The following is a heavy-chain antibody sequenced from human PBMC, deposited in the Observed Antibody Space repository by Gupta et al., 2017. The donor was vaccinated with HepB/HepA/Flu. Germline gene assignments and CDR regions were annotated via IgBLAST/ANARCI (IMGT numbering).Heavy chain of an antibody. CDR2: RSYDGRIK. J-gene: IGHJ4*02. Sequence: QVQLVESGGGVVQPGGSLIRSCAASGFPFFNYDMDWVRQAPGKGLEWVAVRSYDGRIKYYADSGRGRFTISRDNAKNTLYRQMNSLRAEDTAVYYCAKRSSSWHDMASAYYLDYWGQGTLVTVSS. V-gene: IGHV3-30*18. CDR3: AKRSSSWHDMASAYYLDY. CDR1: GFPFFNYD. D-gene: IGHD6-13*01.